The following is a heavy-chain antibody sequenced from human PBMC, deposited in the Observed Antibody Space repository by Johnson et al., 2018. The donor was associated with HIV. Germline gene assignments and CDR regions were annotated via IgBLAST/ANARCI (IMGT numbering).Heavy chain of an antibody. CDR1: GFTFSSYA. CDR2: ISYDGSNK. V-gene: IGHV3-30*04. CDR3: VRGRIVDLRGGGFDI. Sequence: QVQLVESGGGLVQPGGSLRLSCAASGFTFSSYAMHWVRQAPGKALEWVAIISYDGSNKYYADSVKGRFTISRDNSNNTLHLQMSSLRAEDTAIYYCVRGRIVDLRGGGFDIWGQGTRVIVSS. D-gene: IGHD1-26*01. J-gene: IGHJ3*02.